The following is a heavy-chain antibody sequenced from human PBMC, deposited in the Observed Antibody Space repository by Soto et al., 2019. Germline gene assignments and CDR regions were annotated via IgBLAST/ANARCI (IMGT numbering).Heavy chain of an antibody. CDR2: ISYDGSNK. CDR1: GFTFSSYG. Sequence: GGSLRLSCAASGFTFSSYGMHWVRQAPGKGLEWVAVISYDGSNKYYADSVKGRFTISRDNSKNTLYLQMNSLRAEDTAVYYCAKDLPYLGSSTSCYVDYWGQGTRVTVSS. D-gene: IGHD2-2*01. V-gene: IGHV3-30*18. CDR3: AKDLPYLGSSTSCYVDY. J-gene: IGHJ4*02.